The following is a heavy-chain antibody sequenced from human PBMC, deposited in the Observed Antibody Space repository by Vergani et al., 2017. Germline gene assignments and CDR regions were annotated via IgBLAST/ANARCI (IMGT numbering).Heavy chain of an antibody. CDR3: ATSGPAYCRGASCYDFFEY. CDR1: GFTFTNYG. J-gene: IGHJ4*02. D-gene: IGHD2-15*01. V-gene: IGHV3-30*02. CDR2: TRDAGNVE. Sequence: QVQLVESGGGVVQPGGSLRLSCAASGFTFTNYGMHWVRQAPGKGLEWVAFTRDAGNVEYYGDSVRGRFTISRDNSKNTLYLQMNRLRPEDTAVYYCATSGPAYCRGASCYDFFEYWGQGTLVTVAS.